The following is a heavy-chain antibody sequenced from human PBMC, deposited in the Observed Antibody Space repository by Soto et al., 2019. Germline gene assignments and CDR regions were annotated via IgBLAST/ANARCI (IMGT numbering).Heavy chain of an antibody. J-gene: IGHJ3*02. D-gene: IGHD1-7*01. CDR3: AREITGTFSAFDI. V-gene: IGHV3-30-3*01. CDR1: GFTFSSYA. Sequence: QVQLVESGGGVVQPGRSLRLSCAASGFTFSSYAMHWVRQAPGKGLEWVAVISYDGSNKYYADSVKGRFTISRDNSKNTLYLQMNSLRAEDTAVYCCAREITGTFSAFDIWGQGTMVTVSS. CDR2: ISYDGSNK.